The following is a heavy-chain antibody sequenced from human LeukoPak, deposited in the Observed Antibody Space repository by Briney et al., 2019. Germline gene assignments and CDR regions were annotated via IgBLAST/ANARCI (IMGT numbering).Heavy chain of an antibody. CDR2: INPNSGGT. CDR1: GYTFTGYY. Sequence: GASVKVSCKASGYTFTGYYMHWVRQAPGQGPEWMGWINPNSGGTNYAQKFQGRVTMTRDTSISTAYMELSRLRSDDTAVYYCARELVPGQLGGYWGQGTLVTVSS. CDR3: ARELVPGQLGGY. J-gene: IGHJ4*02. V-gene: IGHV1-2*02. D-gene: IGHD3-10*01.